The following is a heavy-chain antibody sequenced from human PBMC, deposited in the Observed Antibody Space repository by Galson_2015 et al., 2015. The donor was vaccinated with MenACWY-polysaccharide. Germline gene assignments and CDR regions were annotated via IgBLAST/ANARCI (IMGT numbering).Heavy chain of an antibody. Sequence: SLRLSCAASGFTFDDYAMHWVRQAPGRGLEWVSGISWNSGSIGYADSVKGRFTISRDNAKNSLYLQMNSLRTEDTALYYCATTRGGWYSLFDYWGQGTLVTVSS. CDR3: ATTRGGWYSLFDY. V-gene: IGHV3-9*01. CDR1: GFTFDDYA. J-gene: IGHJ4*02. D-gene: IGHD6-19*01. CDR2: ISWNSGSI.